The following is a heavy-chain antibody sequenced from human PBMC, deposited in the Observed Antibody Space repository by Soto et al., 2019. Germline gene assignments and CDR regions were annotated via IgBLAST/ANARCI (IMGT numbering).Heavy chain of an antibody. CDR2: MNPNSGNT. V-gene: IGHV1-8*01. D-gene: IGHD3-3*01. Sequence: ASVPVSCKASGYTFTSYDIIWVRQATGQELEWMGWMNPNSGNTGYAQKFQGRVTMTRNTSISTAYMELSSLRSEDTAVYYCARDATPGYDFWSGYAYNWFDPWGQGTLVTVSS. CDR3: ARDATPGYDFWSGYAYNWFDP. CDR1: GYTFTSYD. J-gene: IGHJ5*02.